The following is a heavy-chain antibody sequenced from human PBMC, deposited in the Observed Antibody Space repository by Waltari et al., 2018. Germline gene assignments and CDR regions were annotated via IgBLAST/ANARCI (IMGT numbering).Heavy chain of an antibody. Sequence: EVQLVQSGAEVKKPGESLTISCKGSGYSFTSYWIGWVRQMPGKGLEWMGIIYPGDSDTRYSPSFQGQVTISADKSISTAYLQWSSLKASDTAMYYCARRTSSLGWLQSGDAFDIWGQGTMVTVSS. CDR1: GYSFTSYW. J-gene: IGHJ3*02. CDR2: IYPGDSDT. D-gene: IGHD5-12*01. CDR3: ARRTSSLGWLQSGDAFDI. V-gene: IGHV5-51*01.